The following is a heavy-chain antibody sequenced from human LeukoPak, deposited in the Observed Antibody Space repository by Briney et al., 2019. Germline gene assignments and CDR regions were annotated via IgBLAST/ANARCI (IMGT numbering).Heavy chain of an antibody. V-gene: IGHV5-51*01. CDR1: GYSFTTYW. CDR2: IYPGDSDA. CDR3: ARRVDTAFAFDI. Sequence: GESLKISCKGSGYSFTTYWIAWLRRMPGKGLEWMGIIYPGDSDARYSPSFQGQVTISADKSISTAYLQWSSLKASDTAMYYCARRVDTAFAFDIWGQGTMVTVSS. J-gene: IGHJ3*02. D-gene: IGHD5-18*01.